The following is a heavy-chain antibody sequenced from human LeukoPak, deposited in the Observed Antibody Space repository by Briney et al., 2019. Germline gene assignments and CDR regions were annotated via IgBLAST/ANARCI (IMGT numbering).Heavy chain of an antibody. J-gene: IGHJ4*02. CDR1: GYSISSGYY. V-gene: IGHV4-38-2*02. Sequence: SETLSLTCTVSGYSISSGYYWGWIRQPPGKGLEWIGNIYPSGTTYYNPSLKTRVTISVDTSKNQFSLKLSSVTAADTAVYFCARGYRAPDYWGQGTLVTVSS. D-gene: IGHD2-15*01. CDR2: IYPSGTT. CDR3: ARGYRAPDY.